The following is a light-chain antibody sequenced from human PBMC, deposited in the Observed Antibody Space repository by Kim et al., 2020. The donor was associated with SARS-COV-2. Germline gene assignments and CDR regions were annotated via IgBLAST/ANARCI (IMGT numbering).Light chain of an antibody. CDR3: SSYAGNNKLI. CDR1: SSDVGVYHD. V-gene: IGLV2-8*01. CDR2: DVS. J-gene: IGLJ2*01. Sequence: GQSVTIACTGTSSDVGVYHDVSWYQQHPGKAPKLMSYDVSQLPSGVPHRFSGAKSGNTASLTVSQLQAEDEADYYCSSYAGNNKLIFGGGTQLTVL.